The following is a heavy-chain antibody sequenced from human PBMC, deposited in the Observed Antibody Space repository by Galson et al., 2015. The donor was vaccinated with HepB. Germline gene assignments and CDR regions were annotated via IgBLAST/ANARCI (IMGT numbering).Heavy chain of an antibody. J-gene: IGHJ6*02. CDR1: GYSYVSYW. V-gene: IGHV5-51*01. D-gene: IGHD2-15*01. CDR3: ARNPRYGGMDV. Sequence: QSGAEVKKPGESLKISCKAFGYSYVSYWIGWVRQIPGKGLEWMGIIYPGDCDTRYSPSFQGQVTISADKSISTAYLQWSSLKASDTTMYYCARNPRYGGMDVWGQGTTVTVSS. CDR2: IYPGDCDT.